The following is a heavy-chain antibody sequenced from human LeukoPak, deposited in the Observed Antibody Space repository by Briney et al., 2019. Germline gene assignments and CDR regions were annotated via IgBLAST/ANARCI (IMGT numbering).Heavy chain of an antibody. V-gene: IGHV4-39*07. D-gene: IGHD5-18*01. Sequence: SETLSLTCTVSGGSISSSSYYWGWIRQPPGKGLEWIGSIYHSGSTYYNQSLKSRVTISVDTSKNQFSLKLSSVTAADTAVYYCAREDSYGYFFDYWGQGTLVTVSS. CDR2: IYHSGST. CDR1: GGSISSSSYY. J-gene: IGHJ4*02. CDR3: AREDSYGYFFDY.